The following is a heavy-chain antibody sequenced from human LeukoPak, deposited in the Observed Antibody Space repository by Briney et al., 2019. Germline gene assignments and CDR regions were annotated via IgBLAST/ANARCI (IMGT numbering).Heavy chain of an antibody. CDR3: ARDRSYYDSSGYFDY. J-gene: IGHJ4*02. V-gene: IGHV4-34*01. Sequence: ASETLSLTCAVYGGSFSGYYWSWIRQPPGKGLEWIGEINHSGSTNYNPSLKSRVTISVDTSKNQFSLKLSSVTAADTAVYYCARDRSYYDSSGYFDYWGQGTLVTVSS. CDR1: GGSFSGYY. D-gene: IGHD3-22*01. CDR2: INHSGST.